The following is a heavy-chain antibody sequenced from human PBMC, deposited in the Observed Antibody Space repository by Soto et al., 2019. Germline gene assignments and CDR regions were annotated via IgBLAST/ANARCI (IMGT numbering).Heavy chain of an antibody. Sequence: LRLSCAASGFTFSSYAMSWVRRAPGKGLEWVSAISGSGGSTYYADSVKGRFTISRDNSKNTLYLQMNSLRAEDTAVYYCAKDWGIAAAGPGLDYYYGMDVWGQGTKVTVSS. CDR1: GFTFSSYA. D-gene: IGHD6-13*01. V-gene: IGHV3-23*01. CDR3: AKDWGIAAAGPGLDYYYGMDV. J-gene: IGHJ6*02. CDR2: ISGSGGST.